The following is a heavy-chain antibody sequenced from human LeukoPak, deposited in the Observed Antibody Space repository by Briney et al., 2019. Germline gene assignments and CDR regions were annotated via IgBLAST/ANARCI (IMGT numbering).Heavy chain of an antibody. CDR3: ARVRHISGSYYQNNWFDP. V-gene: IGHV1-8*01. Sequence: ASVKVSCKASGYTFTSYDINWVRQATGQGLEWMGWMNPNSGNTGYAQKFQGRVTMTRNTSIGTAYMELSSLRSEDTAVYYCARVRHISGSYYQNNWFDPWGQGTLVTVST. D-gene: IGHD3-10*01. CDR2: MNPNSGNT. CDR1: GYTFTSYD. J-gene: IGHJ5*02.